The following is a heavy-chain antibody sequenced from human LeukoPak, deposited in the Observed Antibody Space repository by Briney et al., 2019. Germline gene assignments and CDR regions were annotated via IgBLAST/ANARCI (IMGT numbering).Heavy chain of an antibody. V-gene: IGHV4-4*07. D-gene: IGHD6-13*01. CDR2: IYTSGST. CDR3: AREDKQQLVRGYGFDY. Sequence: SETLSLTCTVSGGSISSYYWSWIRQPAGKGLEWIGRIYTSGSTNYNPSLKSRVTMPVDTSKNQFSLKLSSVTAADTAVYYCAREDKQQLVRGYGFDYWGQGTLVTVSS. J-gene: IGHJ4*02. CDR1: GGSISSYY.